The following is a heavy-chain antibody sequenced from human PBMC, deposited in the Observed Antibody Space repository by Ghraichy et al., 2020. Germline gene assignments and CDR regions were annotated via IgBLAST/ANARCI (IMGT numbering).Heavy chain of an antibody. CDR3: AGGLRQPFYIDY. CDR2: IYYSGST. V-gene: IGHV4-59*01. CDR1: GGSISSYY. D-gene: IGHD5-12*01. J-gene: IGHJ4*02. Sequence: SETLSLTCTVSGGSISSYYWNWIRQPPGKGLEWIGYIYYSGSTDYNPSLKSRVTISVDTSKNQFSLKVTSVTAADTAVYFCAGGLRQPFYIDYWGQGSLVTVSS.